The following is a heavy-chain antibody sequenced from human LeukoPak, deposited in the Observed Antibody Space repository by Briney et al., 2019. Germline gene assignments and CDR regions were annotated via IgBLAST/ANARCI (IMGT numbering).Heavy chain of an antibody. J-gene: IGHJ4*02. D-gene: IGHD3-22*01. V-gene: IGHV1-69*13. CDR3: ARSSGPYYYDSSGYGY. Sequence: ASVKVSCKASGGTFSSYAISWVRQAPGQGLEWMGGIIPIFGTANYAQKFQGRVTITADESTSTAYMELSSLRSEDTAVYYCARSSGPYYYDSSGYGYWGQGTLVTVSS. CDR1: GGTFSSYA. CDR2: IIPIFGTA.